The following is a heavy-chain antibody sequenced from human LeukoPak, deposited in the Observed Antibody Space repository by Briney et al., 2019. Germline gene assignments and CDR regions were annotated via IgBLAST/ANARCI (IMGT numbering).Heavy chain of an antibody. V-gene: IGHV4-34*01. D-gene: IGHD6-13*01. CDR3: ARGNFGYSSSWYPGDAFDI. Sequence: SETLSLTCAVYGGSFSGYYWSWIRQPPGKGLEWIGEINHSGSTNYNPSLKGRVTISVDTSKNQFSLKLSSVTAADTAVYYCARGNFGYSSSWYPGDAFDIWGQGTMVTVSS. J-gene: IGHJ3*02. CDR1: GGSFSGYY. CDR2: INHSGST.